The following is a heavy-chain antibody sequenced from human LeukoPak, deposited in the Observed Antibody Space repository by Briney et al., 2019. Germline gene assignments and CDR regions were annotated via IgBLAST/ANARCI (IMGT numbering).Heavy chain of an antibody. CDR3: ARELWFVNAPGSWFDP. Sequence: SQTLSLTCAVSGDSISSGDYSWSWIRQPLGKGLEWIGYIFHSGNSYYNPSLKSRVTMSVDKSKNQFSLRLTSVTAADTAVYYCARELWFVNAPGSWFDPWGQGTLVTVSS. J-gene: IGHJ5*02. D-gene: IGHD3-10*01. V-gene: IGHV4-30-2*01. CDR2: IFHSGNS. CDR1: GDSISSGDYS.